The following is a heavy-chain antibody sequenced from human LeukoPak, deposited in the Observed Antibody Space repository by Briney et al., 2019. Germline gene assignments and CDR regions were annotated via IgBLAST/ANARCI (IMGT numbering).Heavy chain of an antibody. Sequence: GGSLRLSCAASGFTFGSYSMNWVRQAPGKGLEWVSSISSSSSYIYYADSVKGRFTISRDNAKNSLYLQMNSLRAEDTAVYYCARGPYGSGFLNWFDPWGQGTLVTVSS. V-gene: IGHV3-21*01. CDR1: GFTFGSYS. CDR3: ARGPYGSGFLNWFDP. CDR2: ISSSSSYI. J-gene: IGHJ5*02. D-gene: IGHD3-10*01.